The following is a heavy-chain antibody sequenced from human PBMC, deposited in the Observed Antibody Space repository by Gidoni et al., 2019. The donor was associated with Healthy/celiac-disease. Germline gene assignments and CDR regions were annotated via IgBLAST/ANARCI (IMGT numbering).Heavy chain of an antibody. D-gene: IGHD6-19*01. CDR2: MNPNSGNT. J-gene: IGHJ6*02. Sequence: QVQLVQSGAEVQKPGASVKVSCKASGYTFTSYDINWVRQATGQGLEWMGWMNPNSGNTGDAQKFQGRVTMTRNTSISTAYMELSSLRSEDTAVYYCARRHSSGWLRRIRGQGTTVTVSS. V-gene: IGHV1-8*01. CDR3: ARRHSSGWLRRI. CDR1: GYTFTSYD.